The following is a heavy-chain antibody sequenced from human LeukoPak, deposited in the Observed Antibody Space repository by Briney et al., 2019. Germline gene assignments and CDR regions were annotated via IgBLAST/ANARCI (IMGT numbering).Heavy chain of an antibody. CDR2: IYLGDSKR. J-gene: IGHJ3*02. D-gene: IGHD5/OR15-5a*01. CDR1: GYSITTYW. Sequence: GESLMISCKGSGYSITTYWVGWVRQMPGTGVEWMDIIYLGDSKRTCSPSFQGQIRFSADKSTSTAYLQWSSLKASDTAMYYCARRSLVSGDAFDMWGEGTMVTVSS. CDR3: ARRSLVSGDAFDM. V-gene: IGHV5-51*01.